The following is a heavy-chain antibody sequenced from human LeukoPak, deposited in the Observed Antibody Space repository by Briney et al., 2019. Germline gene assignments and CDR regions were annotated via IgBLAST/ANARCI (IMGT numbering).Heavy chain of an antibody. Sequence: SETMSLTCAVYGGSFSGYYWSWIRQPPGKGLEWIGEINHSGSTNYNPSLKSRVTISVDKSKNQFSLKLSSVTAADTAVYYCARDLDLGGWFDPWGQGTLVTVSS. CDR2: INHSGST. CDR1: GGSFSGYY. CDR3: ARDLDLGGWFDP. V-gene: IGHV4-34*01. D-gene: IGHD1-26*01. J-gene: IGHJ5*02.